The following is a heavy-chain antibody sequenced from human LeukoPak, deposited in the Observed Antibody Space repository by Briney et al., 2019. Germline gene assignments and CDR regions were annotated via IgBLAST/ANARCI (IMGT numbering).Heavy chain of an antibody. V-gene: IGHV4-59*01. Sequence: SETLSLTCTVSGGSISSYYWSWIRQPPGKGLEWIGYIYYSGSTNYNPSLKSRVTISVDTSNNQFSLNLRSVTAADTAVYFCTRDRTTMTRGAFYIWGQGTMVTVSS. D-gene: IGHD1-1*01. J-gene: IGHJ3*02. CDR2: IYYSGST. CDR1: GGSISSYY. CDR3: TRDRTTMTRGAFYI.